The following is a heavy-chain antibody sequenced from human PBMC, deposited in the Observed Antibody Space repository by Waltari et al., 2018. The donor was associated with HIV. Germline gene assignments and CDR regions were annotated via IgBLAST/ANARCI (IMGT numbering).Heavy chain of an antibody. D-gene: IGHD3-10*01. CDR3: ARRHATEGVLDL. J-gene: IGHJ2*01. CDR2: LNGDGTTN. V-gene: IGHV3-74*01. Sequence: VQLLESGGGLVQPGWSLSVSCAASGFTSINLWMHWFRQVPGKGPVWISRLNGDGTTNLYADSVKSRFTISRDNTRDALYLQMNSLRAEDTAVYYCARRHATEGVLDLWGRGTLVTVSS. CDR1: GFTSINLW.